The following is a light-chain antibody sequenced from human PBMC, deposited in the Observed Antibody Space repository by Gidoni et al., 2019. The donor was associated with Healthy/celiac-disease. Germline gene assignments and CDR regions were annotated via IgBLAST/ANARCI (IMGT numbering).Light chain of an antibody. CDR3: MQALQTFF. V-gene: IGKV2-28*01. CDR1: QSLLHSNGYNY. Sequence: DIVMTQSPLSLPVTPGEPASISCRSSQSLLHSNGYNYLDWYLQKPGQSPQLLIYLGSNRASGVPDRFSGSGSGTDFTLKISRVEAEDVGVYYGMQALQTFFFGPGTKVDIK. J-gene: IGKJ3*01. CDR2: LGS.